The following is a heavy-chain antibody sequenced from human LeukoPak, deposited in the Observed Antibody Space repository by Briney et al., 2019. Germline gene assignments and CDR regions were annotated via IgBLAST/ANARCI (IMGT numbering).Heavy chain of an antibody. Sequence: GGSLRLSCAASGFTFSSYAMSWVRQAPGKGLEWVSAISGSGGSTYYADSVKGRFTISRHNSKNTLYLQMNSLRAEDTAVYYCARVEQQLVPPYYYYGMDVWGQGTTVTVSS. J-gene: IGHJ6*02. CDR3: ARVEQQLVPPYYYYGMDV. V-gene: IGHV3-23*01. D-gene: IGHD6-13*01. CDR1: GFTFSSYA. CDR2: ISGSGGST.